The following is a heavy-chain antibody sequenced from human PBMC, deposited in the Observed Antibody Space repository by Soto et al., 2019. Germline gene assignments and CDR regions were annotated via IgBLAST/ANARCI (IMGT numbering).Heavy chain of an antibody. CDR3: ARDDVLCDGGRCYGVPLDD. J-gene: IGHJ6*04. V-gene: IGHV3-66*01. CDR2: IQSGGPT. D-gene: IGHD2-15*01. Sequence: RGSLRLSCAASGFTVSSKYMSWVRQAPGKGPEWVSLIQSGGPTYYADSVKGRFTISRDTSENTVHLQMDSLRGEDTAVYYCARDDVLCDGGRCYGVPLDDWGKGTTVTVSS. CDR1: GFTVSSKY.